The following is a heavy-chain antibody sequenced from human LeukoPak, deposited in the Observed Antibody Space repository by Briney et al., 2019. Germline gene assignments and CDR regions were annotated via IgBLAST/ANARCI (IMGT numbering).Heavy chain of an antibody. CDR3: AKHRRSTLVTAYFDS. CDR2: ISGSGSDV. J-gene: IGHJ4*02. V-gene: IGHV3-23*01. Sequence: GVSLRLSCAASGFIFYNYAMSWVRQAPGKGLEWVSGISGSGSDVYYADSVKGRFTISRDNSKNTLYLQLNSLRVDDAAIYYCAKHRRSTLVTAYFDSWGQGTLVTVSS. D-gene: IGHD2-21*02. CDR1: GFIFYNYA.